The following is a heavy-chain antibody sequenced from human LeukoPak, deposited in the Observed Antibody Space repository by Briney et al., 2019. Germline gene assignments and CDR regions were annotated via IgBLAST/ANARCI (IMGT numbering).Heavy chain of an antibody. CDR2: IWYDGSNK. CDR1: GFSFSSYG. CDR3: AREKDSYCDY. V-gene: IGHV3-33*01. Sequence: GGSLRLSCAASGFSFSSYGMHWVRQAPGKGLEWVATIWYDGSNKYYADSVKGRFTISRDNSKNTLYLQMNSLRAEDTAVYCCAREKDSYCDYWGQGTLVTVSS. J-gene: IGHJ4*02.